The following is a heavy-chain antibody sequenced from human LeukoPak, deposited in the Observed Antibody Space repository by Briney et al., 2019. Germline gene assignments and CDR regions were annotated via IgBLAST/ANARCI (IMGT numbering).Heavy chain of an antibody. Sequence: GGSLRLSGAASGFTFSSYGMHWVRQAQGKGLEGVAFIRYDGSNKYYADSVKGRFTISRDNSKNTLYLQMNSLRAEDTAVYYCAKDGPGYCSSTSCYELGYWGQGTLVTVSS. D-gene: IGHD2-2*01. CDR3: AKDGPGYCSSTSCYELGY. J-gene: IGHJ4*02. V-gene: IGHV3-30*02. CDR2: IRYDGSNK. CDR1: GFTFSSYG.